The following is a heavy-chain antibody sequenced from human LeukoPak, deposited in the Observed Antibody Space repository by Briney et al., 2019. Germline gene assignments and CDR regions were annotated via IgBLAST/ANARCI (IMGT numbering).Heavy chain of an antibody. J-gene: IGHJ4*02. V-gene: IGHV4-39*01. Sequence: PSETLSLTCTVSGGSISSSSYYWGFIRQPPGKGLEWIGSIYYTGSTYYNPSLKSRVTVSVDTSKNQFSLRLSSVTAADTAVYFCARLKEFQKIFDYWGQGTLVTVSS. D-gene: IGHD2-21*01. CDR2: IYYTGST. CDR1: GGSISSSSYY. CDR3: ARLKEFQKIFDY.